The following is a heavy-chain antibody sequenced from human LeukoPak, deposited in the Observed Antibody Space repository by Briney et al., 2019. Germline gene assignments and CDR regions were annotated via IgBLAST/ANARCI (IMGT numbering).Heavy chain of an antibody. CDR2: IYHSGST. J-gene: IGHJ4*02. CDR3: ARRDDSSGYHKIFDY. CDR1: GGSISSYY. Sequence: PSETLSLTCTVSGGSISSYYWSWIRQPPGKGLEWIGSIYHSGSTYYNPSLKSRVTISVDTSKNQFSLKLSSVTAADTAVYYCARRDDSSGYHKIFDYWGPGTLVTVSS. V-gene: IGHV4-59*04. D-gene: IGHD3-22*01.